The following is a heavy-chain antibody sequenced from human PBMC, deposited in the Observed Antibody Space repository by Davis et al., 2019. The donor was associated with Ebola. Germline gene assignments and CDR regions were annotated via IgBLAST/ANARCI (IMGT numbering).Heavy chain of an antibody. J-gene: IGHJ6*02. Sequence: GGSLRLSCAASGFTFSNYWMSWVRQAPGKGPEWVANIKEDGSDKYYVDSVKGRFTISRDNAKKSLYLQMNSLRAEDTAVYYCARDLITISRRYYGMDVWGQGTTVTVSS. D-gene: IGHD3-3*01. CDR3: ARDLITISRRYYGMDV. CDR1: GFTFSNYW. V-gene: IGHV3-7*03. CDR2: IKEDGSDK.